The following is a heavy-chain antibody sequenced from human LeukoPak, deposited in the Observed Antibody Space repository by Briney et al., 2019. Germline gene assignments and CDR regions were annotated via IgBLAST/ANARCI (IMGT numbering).Heavy chain of an antibody. CDR1: GGSFSGYY. CDR3: ASLGNSSGYYYYFDY. J-gene: IGHJ4*02. Sequence: KPSETLSLTCAVYGGSFSGYYWSWIRQPPGKGPEWIGEINHSGSTNYNPSLKSRVTISVDTSKNQFSLKLSSVTAADTAVYYCASLGNSSGYYYYFDYWGQGTLVTVPS. CDR2: INHSGST. V-gene: IGHV4-34*01. D-gene: IGHD3-22*01.